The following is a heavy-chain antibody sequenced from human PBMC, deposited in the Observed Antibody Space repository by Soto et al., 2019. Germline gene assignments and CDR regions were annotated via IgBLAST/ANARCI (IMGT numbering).Heavy chain of an antibody. CDR2: FDPEDGET. Sequence: ASVKVSCKVSGYTLTELSMHWVRQAPGKGLEWMGGFDPEDGETIYAQKFQGRVTMTEDTSTDTAYMELSSLRSEDTAVYYCAVTYDSSGYYYYGMDVWGQGTTVTVSS. D-gene: IGHD3-22*01. J-gene: IGHJ6*02. V-gene: IGHV1-24*01. CDR3: AVTYDSSGYYYYGMDV. CDR1: GYTLTELS.